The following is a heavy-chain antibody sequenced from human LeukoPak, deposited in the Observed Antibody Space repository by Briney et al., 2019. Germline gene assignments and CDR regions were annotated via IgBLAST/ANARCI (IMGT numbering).Heavy chain of an antibody. V-gene: IGHV4-34*01. CDR2: INHSGST. CDR1: GGSFSGYY. CDR3: ARWMVRGVIRAFDI. Sequence: SETLSLTCAVYGGSFSGYYWSWIRQPPGKGLEWTGEINHSGSTNYNPSLKSRVTISVDTSKNQFSLKLSSVTAADTAVYYCARWMVRGVIRAFDIWGQGTMVTVSS. J-gene: IGHJ3*02. D-gene: IGHD3-10*01.